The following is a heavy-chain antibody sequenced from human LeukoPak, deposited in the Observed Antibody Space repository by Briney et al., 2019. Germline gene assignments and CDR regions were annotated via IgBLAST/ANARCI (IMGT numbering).Heavy chain of an antibody. CDR1: GYTFTGYY. Sequence: ASVKVSCKASGYTFTGYYMHWVRQAPGQGLEWMGWINPNSGGTNYAQKFQGRVTMTRDASISTAYMELSRLRSDDTAVYYCARVGDIAAAGRPWGQGTLVTVSS. CDR2: INPNSGGT. J-gene: IGHJ5*02. V-gene: IGHV1-2*02. CDR3: ARVGDIAAAGRP. D-gene: IGHD6-13*01.